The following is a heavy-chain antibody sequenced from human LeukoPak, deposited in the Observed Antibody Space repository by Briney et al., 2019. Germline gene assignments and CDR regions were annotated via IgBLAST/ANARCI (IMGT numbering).Heavy chain of an antibody. Sequence: GGSLRLSCAASGFTFSSYEMNWVRQAPGKGLEWVSYISSSGSTIYYADSVKGRFTISRDNAKNSLYLQMNSLRAEDTAVYYCARGSIAARGDYYYYMDVWGKGTTVTVSS. CDR3: ARGSIAARGDYYYYMDV. CDR2: ISSSGSTI. D-gene: IGHD6-6*01. J-gene: IGHJ6*03. CDR1: GFTFSSYE. V-gene: IGHV3-48*03.